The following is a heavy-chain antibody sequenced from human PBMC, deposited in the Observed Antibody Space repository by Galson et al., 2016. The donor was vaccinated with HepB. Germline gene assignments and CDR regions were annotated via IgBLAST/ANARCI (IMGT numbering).Heavy chain of an antibody. V-gene: IGHV3-11*06. J-gene: IGHJ4*02. D-gene: IGHD6-19*01. Sequence: SLRLSCAASGFTFSDDYMSWIRQAPGRGLEWVSFISSSSSYTQYADSVKGRFTISRDNAKKSLYLQMNSLRAEDTAVYYCARAFRYGTGWYGRNDCWGQGTLVTVSS. CDR3: ARAFRYGTGWYGRNDC. CDR1: GFTFSDDY. CDR2: ISSSSSYT.